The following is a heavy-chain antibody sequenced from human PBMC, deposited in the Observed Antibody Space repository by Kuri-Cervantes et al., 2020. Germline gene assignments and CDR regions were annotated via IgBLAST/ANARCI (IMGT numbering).Heavy chain of an antibody. CDR1: GFTFSSYA. CDR3: AREGSYSSGWVCYFDY. CDR2: ISYDGSNK. V-gene: IGHV3-30-3*01. D-gene: IGHD6-19*01. Sequence: GGSLRLSCAASGFTFSSYAMHWVRQAPGKGLEWVAVISYDGSNKYYADSAKGRFTISRDNSKNTLYLQMNSLRAEDTAVYYCAREGSYSSGWVCYFDYWGQGTLVTVSS. J-gene: IGHJ4*02.